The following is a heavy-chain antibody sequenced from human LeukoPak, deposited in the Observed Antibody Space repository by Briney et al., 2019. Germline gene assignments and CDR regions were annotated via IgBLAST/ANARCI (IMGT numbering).Heavy chain of an antibody. V-gene: IGHV3-48*01. CDR3: ARAYLAYCGGDCDPYYFDS. CDR1: GFTFRSYS. J-gene: IGHJ4*02. D-gene: IGHD2-21*02. CDR2: ISKSGSPI. Sequence: GGSLRLSCGVSGFTFRSYSMIWVRQASGRGLEWVSYISKSGSPIFYADSVKGRFTISRDNAKNSLYLHMNSLRVEDTAVYYCARAYLAYCGGDCDPYYFDSWGQGTLVTVSS.